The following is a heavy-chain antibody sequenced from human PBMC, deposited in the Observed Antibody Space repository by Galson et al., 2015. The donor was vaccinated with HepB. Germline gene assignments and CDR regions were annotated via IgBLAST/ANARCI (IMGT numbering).Heavy chain of an antibody. CDR2: ISGSGGST. D-gene: IGHD4-11*01. Sequence: SLRLSCAASGFTFSSYAMSWVRQAPGKGLEWVSAISGSGGSTYYADSVKGRFTISRDNSKNTLYLQMNSLRAEDTAVYYCARGMTTVTGHYYYYGMDVWGQGTTVTVSS. V-gene: IGHV3-23*01. CDR3: ARGMTTVTGHYYYYGMDV. CDR1: GFTFSSYA. J-gene: IGHJ6*02.